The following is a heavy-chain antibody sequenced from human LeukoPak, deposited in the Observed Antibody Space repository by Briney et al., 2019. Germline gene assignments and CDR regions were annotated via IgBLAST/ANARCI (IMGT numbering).Heavy chain of an antibody. V-gene: IGHV5-51*01. Sequence: GESLKISCKGSGYSFISYWIVWVRQMPGEGLEWMGSIYPPDSDTKYSPSLEGQVTMSVDKSISTAYLQWSSLRASDTAIYYCARLASEGTFDYWGQGILVTVS. CDR1: GYSFISYW. CDR3: ARLASEGTFDY. CDR2: IYPPDSDT. J-gene: IGHJ4*02. D-gene: IGHD1-1*01.